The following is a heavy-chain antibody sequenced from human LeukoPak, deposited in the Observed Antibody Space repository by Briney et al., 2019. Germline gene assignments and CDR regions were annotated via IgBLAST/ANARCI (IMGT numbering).Heavy chain of an antibody. V-gene: IGHV1-18*01. J-gene: IGHJ4*02. CDR1: GYTFTSYG. D-gene: IGHD3-22*01. Sequence: ASVKVSCKASGYTFTSYGISWVRQAPGQGLEWMGWISAYNGNTNYAQKLQGRVTMTTDTSTSTAYMELRSLRSDDTAVYYCARDLPPHYYDRENGYYFDYWGQGTLVTVSS. CDR3: ARDLPPHYYDRENGYYFDY. CDR2: ISAYNGNT.